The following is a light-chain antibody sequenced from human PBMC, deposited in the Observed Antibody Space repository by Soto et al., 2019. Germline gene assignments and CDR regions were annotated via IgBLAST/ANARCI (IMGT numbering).Light chain of an antibody. CDR3: QRLNTYPQIT. J-gene: IGKJ5*01. CDR1: QDIRKD. V-gene: IGKV1-9*01. CDR2: GAS. Sequence: ASVGDRVTITCRASQDIRKDLAWYQQKPGKAPQILIYGASTLQTGVASRFSGSGSGTEFTLTISSLQPEDFATYYCQRLNTYPQITFGQGTRLEIK.